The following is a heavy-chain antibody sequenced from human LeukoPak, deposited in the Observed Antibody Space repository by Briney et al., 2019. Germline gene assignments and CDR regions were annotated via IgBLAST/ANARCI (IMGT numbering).Heavy chain of an antibody. J-gene: IGHJ5*02. CDR1: GGSFSGYY. V-gene: IGHV4-34*01. CDR3: ARGRIAAAGRGRNWFDP. CDR2: INHSGST. D-gene: IGHD6-13*01. Sequence: SQTLSLTCAVYGGSFSGYYWSWIRQHPGKGLEWIGDINHSGSTNYNPSLKSRVTISVDTSKNQFSLKLSSVTAADTAVYYCARGRIAAAGRGRNWFDPWGQGTLVTVSS.